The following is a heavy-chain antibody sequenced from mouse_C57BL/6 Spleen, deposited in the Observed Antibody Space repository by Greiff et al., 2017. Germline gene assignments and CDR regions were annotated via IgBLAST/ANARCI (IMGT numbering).Heavy chain of an antibody. CDR3: ARGGGGNFPYAMDY. CDR1: GYAFSSYW. J-gene: IGHJ4*01. V-gene: IGHV1-80*01. CDR2: IYPGDGDT. Sequence: QVHVKQSGAELVKPGASVKISCKASGYAFSSYWMNWVKQRPGKGLEWIGQIYPGDGDTNYNGKFKGKATLTADKSSSTAYMQLSSLTSEDSAVYFCARGGGGNFPYAMDYWGQGTSVTVSS. D-gene: IGHD2-1*01.